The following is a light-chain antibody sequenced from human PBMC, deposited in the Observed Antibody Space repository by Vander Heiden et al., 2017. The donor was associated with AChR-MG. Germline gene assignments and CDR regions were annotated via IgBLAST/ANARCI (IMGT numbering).Light chain of an antibody. CDR3: QVWDTSTDHRV. CDR1: NIGSKR. Sequence: SYVLTQPPSVSVAPGKTARITRGGNNIGSKRVHWYQQKPGQAPVVVIYHDSDRLSGIPERFSGSNSGNTAILTISRVEAGDEADYYCQVWDTSTDHRVFGGGTKLTVL. J-gene: IGLJ2*01. V-gene: IGLV3-21*04. CDR2: HDS.